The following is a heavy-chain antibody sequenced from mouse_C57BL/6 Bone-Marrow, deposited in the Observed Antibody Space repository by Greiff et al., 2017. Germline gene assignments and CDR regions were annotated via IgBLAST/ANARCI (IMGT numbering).Heavy chain of an antibody. D-gene: IGHD2-3*01. J-gene: IGHJ4*01. CDR2: IYPRSGNT. CDR3: ARERSCDGYYGYAMDY. CDR1: GYTFTSYG. V-gene: IGHV1-81*01. Sequence: QVQLQQSGAELARPGASVKLSCKASGYTFTSYGIRWVKQRTGQGLEWIGEIYPRSGNTYYNEKFKGKATLTADKSSSTAYMELRSLTSEDSAVYFCARERSCDGYYGYAMDYWGQGTSVTVSS.